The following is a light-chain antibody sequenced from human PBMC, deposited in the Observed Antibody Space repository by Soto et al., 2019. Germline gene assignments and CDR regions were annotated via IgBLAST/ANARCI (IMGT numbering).Light chain of an antibody. J-gene: IGKJ3*01. Sequence: EIVMTQSPATLSVSPGERATLSCRASQSVSSNLAWYQQKPGQAPRLLIYGSSTRATGIPARFSVSGSGTEFTLTISSLQSEDFAVYYSQQYNNWPFTFGPGTKVDIK. CDR2: GSS. V-gene: IGKV3-15*01. CDR1: QSVSSN. CDR3: QQYNNWPFT.